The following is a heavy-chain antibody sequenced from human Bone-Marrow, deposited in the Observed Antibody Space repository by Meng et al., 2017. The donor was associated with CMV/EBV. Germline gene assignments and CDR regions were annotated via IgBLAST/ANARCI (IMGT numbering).Heavy chain of an antibody. D-gene: IGHD2-2*02. CDR2: INPNSGGT. J-gene: IGHJ4*02. Sequence: ASVKVSCKASGYTFTGYYMHWVRQAPGQGLEWMGWINPNSGGTNYAQKFQSRVTMTRDTSISTAYMELSRLRSDDTAVYYCARARDIVVVPAAILGWGYDYWGQGTLVTVSS. V-gene: IGHV1-2*02. CDR3: ARARDIVVVPAAILGWGYDY. CDR1: GYTFTGYY.